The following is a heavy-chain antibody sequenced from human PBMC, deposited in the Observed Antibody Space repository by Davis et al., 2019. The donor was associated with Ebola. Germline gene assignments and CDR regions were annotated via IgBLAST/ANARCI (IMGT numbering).Heavy chain of an antibody. Sequence: MPSETLSLTCAVYGGSFSGYYWSWIRQPPGKGLEWIGEINHSGSTNYNPSLKSRVTISVDTSKNQFSLKLSSVTAADTAVYYCASRRIAAHSGYWGQGTLVTVSS. V-gene: IGHV4-34*01. CDR2: INHSGST. CDR3: ASRRIAAHSGY. D-gene: IGHD6-6*01. J-gene: IGHJ4*02. CDR1: GGSFSGYY.